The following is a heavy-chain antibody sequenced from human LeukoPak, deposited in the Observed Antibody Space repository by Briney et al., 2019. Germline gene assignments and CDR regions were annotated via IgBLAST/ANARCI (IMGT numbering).Heavy chain of an antibody. V-gene: IGHV4-34*01. CDR2: IDHSGNT. D-gene: IGHD4-17*01. CDR1: GGSISSYY. CDR3: ARGQGTVTTH. Sequence: PSETLSLTCTVSGGSISSYYWSWIRQPPGKGLEWIGEIDHSGNTNYNPSLKSRVTISVDTSKNQFSLKLTSVTAADTAVYYCARGQGTVTTHWGQGTLVTVSS. J-gene: IGHJ4*02.